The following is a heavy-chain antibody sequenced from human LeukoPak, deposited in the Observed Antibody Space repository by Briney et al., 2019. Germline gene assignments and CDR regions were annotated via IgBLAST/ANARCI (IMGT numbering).Heavy chain of an antibody. CDR2: IIPIFGTA. Sequence: SVKVSCKASGGTFSSYAISWVRQAPGQGLEWMGGIIPIFGTANYAQEFQGRVTITADESTSTAYMELSSLRSEDTAVYYCARGRRDGYNYRGYYFDYWGQGTLVTVSS. V-gene: IGHV1-69*13. CDR1: GGTFSSYA. J-gene: IGHJ4*02. CDR3: ARGRRDGYNYRGYYFDY. D-gene: IGHD5-24*01.